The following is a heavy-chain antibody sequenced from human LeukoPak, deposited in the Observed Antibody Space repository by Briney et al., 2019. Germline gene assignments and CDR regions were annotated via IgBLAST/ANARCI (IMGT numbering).Heavy chain of an antibody. D-gene: IGHD4-17*01. CDR1: GFTFSSYW. CDR2: IKQDGSEK. V-gene: IGHV3-7*01. J-gene: IGHJ4*02. CDR3: AREGDRHDYGDPILDY. Sequence: QSGGSLRLSCAASGFTFSSYWMSWVRQAPGKGLEWVANIKQDGSEKYYVDSVKGRFTISRDNAKNSLYLQMNSLRAEDTAVYYCAREGDRHDYGDPILDYWGQGTLVTVSS.